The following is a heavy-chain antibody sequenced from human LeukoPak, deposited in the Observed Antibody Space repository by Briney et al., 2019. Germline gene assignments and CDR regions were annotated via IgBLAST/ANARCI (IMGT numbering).Heavy chain of an antibody. D-gene: IGHD1-7*01. J-gene: IGHJ4*02. CDR1: GFTFSSYS. CDR3: TKGEAWGNYIFGS. Sequence: GGSLRLSCAASGFTFSSYSMNWFRQAPGKGLEWVSSISTSSSYIYYADSVKGRFTISRDNAKNSLYLQMNSLRAEDTAVYYCTKGEAWGNYIFGSWGQGTLVTVSS. CDR2: ISTSSSYI. V-gene: IGHV3-21*01.